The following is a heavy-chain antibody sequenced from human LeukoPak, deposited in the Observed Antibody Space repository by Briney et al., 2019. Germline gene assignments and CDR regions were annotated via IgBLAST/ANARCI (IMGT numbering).Heavy chain of an antibody. CDR3: ARFRSTMVRGVIINWFDP. V-gene: IGHV4-39*07. J-gene: IGHJ5*02. CDR1: GGSISSSSYY. Sequence: SETLSLTCTVSGGSISSSSYYWGWIRQPPGKGLEWIGSIYYSGSTYYNPSLKSRVTISVDTPKNQFSLKLSSVTAADTAVYYCARFRSTMVRGVIINWFDPWGQGTLVTVSS. CDR2: IYYSGST. D-gene: IGHD3-10*01.